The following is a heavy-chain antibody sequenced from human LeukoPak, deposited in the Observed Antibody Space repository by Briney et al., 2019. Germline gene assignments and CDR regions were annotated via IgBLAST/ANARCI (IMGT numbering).Heavy chain of an antibody. J-gene: IGHJ4*02. CDR2: INHSGST. CDR1: GGSFSGYY. CDR3: ALFEVVVGSTQDF. V-gene: IGHV4-34*01. Sequence: SETLSLTCAVYGGSFSGYYWSWIRQPPGKGLEWIGEINHSGSTNYNPSLKSRVTVSVDRSKNQFSLKLTSVTAADTAVYYCALFEVVVGSTQDFWGQGTLVTVSS. D-gene: IGHD2-15*01.